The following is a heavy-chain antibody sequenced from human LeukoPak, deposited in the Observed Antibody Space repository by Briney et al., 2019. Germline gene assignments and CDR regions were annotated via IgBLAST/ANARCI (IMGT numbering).Heavy chain of an antibody. CDR1: GGSISSSSYY. CDR3: ARPKSDHWGSYRYFDY. CDR2: INHSGST. J-gene: IGHJ4*02. D-gene: IGHD3-16*02. Sequence: SETLSLTCTVSGGSISSSSYYWGWIRQPPGKGLEWIGEINHSGSTNYNPSLKSRVTISVDTSKNQFSLKLSSVTAADTAVYYCARPKSDHWGSYRYFDYWGQGTLVTVSS. V-gene: IGHV4-39*07.